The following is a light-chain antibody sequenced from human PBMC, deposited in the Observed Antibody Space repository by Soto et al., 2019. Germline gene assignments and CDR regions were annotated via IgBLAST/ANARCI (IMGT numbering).Light chain of an antibody. CDR3: QHYNKWPTWT. CDR2: NSL. V-gene: IGKV3-15*01. CDR1: RSVSTN. J-gene: IGKJ1*01. Sequence: EIVMTQSPATLSVSPGESATLSCRASRSVSTNLAWYQQKPGQPPRLVIYNSLSRAAGVPARFSGSGSGTESTLTISSLQSEDVAVYYCQHYNKWPTWTLGQGTKV.